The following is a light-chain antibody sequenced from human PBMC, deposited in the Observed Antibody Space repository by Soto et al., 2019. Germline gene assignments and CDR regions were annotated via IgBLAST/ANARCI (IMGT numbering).Light chain of an antibody. V-gene: IGKV1-5*03. CDR3: QQYNSYPFT. Sequence: DIQMTQSPSTLSAFVGDGVTITCRASQTMISWLAWYQQKPGKAPKLLIYRASSLETGVPSRFSGSGSGTEFTLTISSLQPDDVAIYYCQQYNSYPFTFGPGTKVAIK. J-gene: IGKJ3*01. CDR1: QTMISW. CDR2: RAS.